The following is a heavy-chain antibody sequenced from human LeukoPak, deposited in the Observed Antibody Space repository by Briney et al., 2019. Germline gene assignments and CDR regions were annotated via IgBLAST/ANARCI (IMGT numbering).Heavy chain of an antibody. CDR3: AREVSGSYYAFDY. Sequence: GGSLRLSCAASGFTFSSYWMSWVRQAPGKGLEWVSNIKQDGSEKYYVDSVKGRFTISRDNAKNSLCLQMNSLRAEDTAVYYCAREVSGSYYAFDYWGQGTLVTVSS. D-gene: IGHD1-26*01. J-gene: IGHJ4*02. CDR2: IKQDGSEK. CDR1: GFTFSSYW. V-gene: IGHV3-7*01.